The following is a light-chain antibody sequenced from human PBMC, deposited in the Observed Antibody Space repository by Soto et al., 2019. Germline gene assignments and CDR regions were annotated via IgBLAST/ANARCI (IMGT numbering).Light chain of an antibody. V-gene: IGLV1-40*01. J-gene: IGLJ2*01. CDR3: QSYDSSLSGVV. CDR2: GNS. Sequence: QSVLTQPPSVSGAPGQRVTISFTGSSSNIGAGYDVHWYQQLPGTAPKLLIYGNSNRPSGVPDRFSGSKSGTSASLAITGLQAEDEADDYCQSYDSSLSGVVFVGGTKVTVL. CDR1: SSNIGAGYD.